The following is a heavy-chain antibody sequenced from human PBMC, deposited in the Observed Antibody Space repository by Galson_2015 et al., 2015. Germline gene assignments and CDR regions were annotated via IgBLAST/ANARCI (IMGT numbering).Heavy chain of an antibody. CDR1: GFTFGDYA. V-gene: IGHV3-49*04. CDR2: IRSKAYGGTT. D-gene: IGHD3-10*01. Sequence: SLRLSCAASGFTFGDYAMSWVRQAPGKGLEWVGFIRSKAYGGTTEYAASVKGRFTISRDDSESIAYLQTNSLKTEDTAVYYCTRGAGFYVWFRELALAYWGQGTLVTVSS. J-gene: IGHJ4*02. CDR3: TRGAGFYVWFRELALAY.